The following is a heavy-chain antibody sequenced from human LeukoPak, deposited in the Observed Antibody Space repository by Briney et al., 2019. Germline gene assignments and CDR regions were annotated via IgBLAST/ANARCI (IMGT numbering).Heavy chain of an antibody. D-gene: IGHD1-1*01. CDR2: MNPNSGNT. J-gene: IGHJ4*02. Sequence: GASVQVSCKASRYTFRTCDINWVRQATSPGVEWMGWMNPNSGNTGFAHKFQGRVTITRDTSINTAYMELSSLRSEDTAVYYCARVLGSISHWGQGTLVTVSS. V-gene: IGHV1-8*01. CDR3: ARVLGSISH. CDR1: RYTFRTCD.